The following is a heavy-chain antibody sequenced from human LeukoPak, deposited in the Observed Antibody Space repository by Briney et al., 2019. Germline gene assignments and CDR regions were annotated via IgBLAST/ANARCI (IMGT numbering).Heavy chain of an antibody. Sequence: GGSLRLSCTASGFTFGDYAMSWFRQAPGKGLEGVGFIRSKHYGGAIEYAASVRGRFTISRDDSKSIAYLQMNSLKTEDTAVYYCARDQLGGYPHRYYYYYMDVWGKATTVTVSS. V-gene: IGHV3-49*03. D-gene: IGHD5-18*01. CDR3: ARDQLGGYPHRYYYYYMDV. CDR1: GFTFGDYA. CDR2: IRSKHYGGAI. J-gene: IGHJ6*03.